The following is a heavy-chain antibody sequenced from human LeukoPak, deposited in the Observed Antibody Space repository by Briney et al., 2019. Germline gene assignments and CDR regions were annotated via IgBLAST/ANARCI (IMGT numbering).Heavy chain of an antibody. D-gene: IGHD1-26*01. Sequence: SETLSLTCTVSGGSISSYYWSWIRLPPGKGLEGIRYIYYSGSTNYNPSLKSRVTISVDTSKNQFSLKLSSVTAADTAVYYCARGIVATTAYYLDYWGQGTLVTVSS. CDR3: ARGIVATTAYYLDY. V-gene: IGHV4-59*13. J-gene: IGHJ4*02. CDR2: IYYSGST. CDR1: GGSISSYY.